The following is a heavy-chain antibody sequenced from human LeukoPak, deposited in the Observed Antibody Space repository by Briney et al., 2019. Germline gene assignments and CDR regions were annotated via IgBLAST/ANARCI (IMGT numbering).Heavy chain of an antibody. J-gene: IGHJ4*02. V-gene: IGHV4-31*03. CDR1: ADSLSSGGHY. D-gene: IGHD3-10*01. CDR3: ARGGNRFGGFYFDY. Sequence: SETLSLTCTVSADSLSSGGHYWAWIRQFPGKGLESIGFIHHSGRSRHNPSLKDRVPISVDTSRKQFALKLSSGTAADTAMYYCARGGNRFGGFYFDYWGQGIQVIVSS. CDR2: IHHSGRS.